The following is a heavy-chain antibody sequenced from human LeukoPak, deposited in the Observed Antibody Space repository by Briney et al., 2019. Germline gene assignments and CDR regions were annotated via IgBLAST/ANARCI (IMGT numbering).Heavy chain of an antibody. D-gene: IGHD6-13*01. CDR1: GFTFSSYG. CDR3: AKDYSSSWYSNFDY. CDR2: IRYDGSNK. Sequence: GGSLRLSCAASGFTFSSYGMHWVRQAPGKGLEWVAFIRYDGSNKYYADSVKGRFTISRDNSKNTLYLQMNSLRAEDTAVYYCAKDYSSSWYSNFDYWGRGTLVTVSS. J-gene: IGHJ4*02. V-gene: IGHV3-30*02.